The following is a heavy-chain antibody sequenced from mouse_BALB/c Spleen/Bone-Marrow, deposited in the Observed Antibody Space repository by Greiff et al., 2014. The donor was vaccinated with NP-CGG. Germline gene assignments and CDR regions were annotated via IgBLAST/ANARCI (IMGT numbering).Heavy chain of an antibody. J-gene: IGHJ2*01. V-gene: IGHV2-9*02. CDR2: IWAGGAT. D-gene: IGHD2-3*01. CDR1: GFSLASYG. Sequence: VKLVESGPGLVAPSQSLTITCTVSGFSLASYGIHWVRQPPGKGLEWLGVIWAGGATNYNSALMSRRSISKANSKSQVFLKMNSLQIDDTAMFYCTREREGDGYYDFDYWGQGTIFTVSS. CDR3: TREREGDGYYDFDY.